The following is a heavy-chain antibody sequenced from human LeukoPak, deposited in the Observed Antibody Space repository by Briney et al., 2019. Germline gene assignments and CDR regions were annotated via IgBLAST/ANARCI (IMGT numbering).Heavy chain of an antibody. Sequence: GGSLRLSCAASGNTFSSYSMNWVRQAPGKGLEWASSISSSSSYIYYADSVKGRFTISRDNAKNSLYLQMNSLRAEDTAVYYCARSFLSIAAAATDYWGQGTLVTVSS. CDR2: ISSSSSYI. CDR3: ARSFLSIAAAATDY. V-gene: IGHV3-21*01. D-gene: IGHD6-13*01. CDR1: GNTFSSYS. J-gene: IGHJ4*02.